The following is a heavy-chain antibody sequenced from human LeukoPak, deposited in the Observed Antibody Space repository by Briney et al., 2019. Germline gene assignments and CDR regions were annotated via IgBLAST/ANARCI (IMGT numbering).Heavy chain of an antibody. CDR3: AISIAARPGYYYGMDV. V-gene: IGHV1-2*02. CDR1: GYTFTSYD. J-gene: IGHJ6*02. D-gene: IGHD6-6*01. CDR2: INPNSGGT. Sequence: ASVKVSCKASGYTFTSYDINWVRQAPGQGLEWMGWINPNSGGTNYAQKFQGRVTMTRDTSISTAYMELSRLRSDDTAVYYCAISIAARPGYYYGMDVWGQGTTVTVSS.